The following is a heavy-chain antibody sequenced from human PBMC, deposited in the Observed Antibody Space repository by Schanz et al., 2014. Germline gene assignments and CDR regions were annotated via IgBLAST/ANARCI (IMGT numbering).Heavy chain of an antibody. CDR2: TYSGGST. J-gene: IGHJ5*01. CDR3: AKDLYNYGIFDS. V-gene: IGHV3-66*01. D-gene: IGHD3-16*01. Sequence: EVQLVESGGGLVQPGGSLRLSCAASGFTVSSNYMSWVRQAPGKGLEWVSITYSGGSTYYADSVKGRFTISRDNSKNTLYLLMNSLRSDDAAVYYCAKDLYNYGIFDSWGQGTLVTVSS. CDR1: GFTVSSNY.